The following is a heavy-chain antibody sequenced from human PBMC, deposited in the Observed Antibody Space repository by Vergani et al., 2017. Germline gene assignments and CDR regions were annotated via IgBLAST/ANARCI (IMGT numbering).Heavy chain of an antibody. CDR2: ISWDGGST. Sequence: EVQLVESGGVVVQPGGSLRLSCAASGFTFDDYVMHWVRQAPGKGLEWVSLISWDGGSTYYADSVKGRFTISRDNSKNSLYLQMNSLRAEDTALYYCAKDIRVGYCSGGSCYSKYFDCWGQGTLVTVSS. CDR1: GFTFDDYV. J-gene: IGHJ4*02. D-gene: IGHD2-15*01. CDR3: AKDIRVGYCSGGSCYSKYFDC. V-gene: IGHV3-43D*03.